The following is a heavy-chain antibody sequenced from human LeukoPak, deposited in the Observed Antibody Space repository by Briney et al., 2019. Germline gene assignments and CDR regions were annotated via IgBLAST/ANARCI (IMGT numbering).Heavy chain of an antibody. CDR1: GFTFTSSA. J-gene: IGHJ3*02. CDR3: AATVTTHGAFDI. D-gene: IGHD4-17*01. V-gene: IGHV1-58*02. CDR2: IVVGSGNT. Sequence: GTSVKVSCKASGFTFTSSAMQWVRPARGQRLERIGWIVVGSGNTNYAQKFQERVTITRDMSTSTAYMELSSLRSEDTAVYYCAATVTTHGAFDIWGQGTMVTVSS.